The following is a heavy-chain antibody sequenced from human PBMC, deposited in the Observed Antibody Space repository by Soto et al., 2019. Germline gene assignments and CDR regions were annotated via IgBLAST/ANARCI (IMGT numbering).Heavy chain of an antibody. CDR2: ISGSGAST. Sequence: PGGSLRLSCVGSEFTFSLYVIGWVRQAPGKGPEWVSFISGSGASTYYADSVKGRFAISRDNSKNTVYLQMNNLRPEDTAIYSCASCGPDVWGTGAYYDGLDVWGPGTTVTVSS. V-gene: IGHV3-23*01. D-gene: IGHD3-22*01. J-gene: IGHJ6*02. CDR1: EFTFSLYV. CDR3: ASCGPDVWGTGAYYDGLDV.